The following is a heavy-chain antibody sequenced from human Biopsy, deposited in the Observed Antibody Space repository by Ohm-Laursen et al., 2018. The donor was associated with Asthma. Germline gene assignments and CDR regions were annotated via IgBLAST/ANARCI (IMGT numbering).Heavy chain of an antibody. Sequence: GSSVKVSCKASGGTFNYAITWVRQAPGQGLEWMGGIIPIFGTTNYAQKFKGRVTITADESSSTAYMELSSLRSEDTAVYYCASETGHSYGSGSGYYFDYWGLGTLVTVSS. V-gene: IGHV1-69*01. CDR1: GGTFNYA. J-gene: IGHJ4*02. CDR2: IIPIFGTT. CDR3: ASETGHSYGSGSGYYFDY. D-gene: IGHD3-10*01.